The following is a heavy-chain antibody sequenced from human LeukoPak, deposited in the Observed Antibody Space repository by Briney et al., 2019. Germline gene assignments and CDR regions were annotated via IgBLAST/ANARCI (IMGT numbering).Heavy chain of an antibody. CDR2: ISAYSGNT. CDR1: GYTFTSYG. J-gene: IGHJ6*02. Sequence: ASVKVSCKASGYTFTSYGIGWVRQAPGQGLEWMGWISAYSGNTNYAQKLQGRVTLTTDTSTNTAYMELRSLKSDDTAVYYCARDYDTVMGYYGMDVWGQGTTVTVSS. D-gene: IGHD5-18*01. V-gene: IGHV1-18*01. CDR3: ARDYDTVMGYYGMDV.